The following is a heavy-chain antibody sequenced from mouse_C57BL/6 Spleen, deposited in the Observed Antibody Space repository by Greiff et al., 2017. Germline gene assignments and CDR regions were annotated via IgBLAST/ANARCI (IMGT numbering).Heavy chain of an antibody. CDR3: ASYYGSCFFDY. J-gene: IGHJ2*01. CDR2: IYPGSGST. Sequence: QVQLQQPGAELVKPGASVKMSCKASGYTFTSYWITWVKQRPGQGLEWIGDIYPGSGSTNYNEKFKSQATLTVDTSSSTAYMQLSSLTSEDAAVYYCASYYGSCFFDYWGQGTTLTGSS. D-gene: IGHD1-1*01. V-gene: IGHV1-55*01. CDR1: GYTFTSYW.